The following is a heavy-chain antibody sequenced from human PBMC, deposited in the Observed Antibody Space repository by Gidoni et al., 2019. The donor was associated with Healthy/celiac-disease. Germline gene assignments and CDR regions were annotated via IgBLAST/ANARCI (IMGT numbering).Heavy chain of an antibody. J-gene: IGHJ4*02. V-gene: IGHV4-59*11. D-gene: IGHD2-15*01. Sequence: VQLQESGPGPVNPSATLSLTCTVSGCFISSHYCSWIRQPPGKGLEWIGYIYYSGSTNYNPSLKSRVTISVDTSKNQFSLKLSSVTAADTAVYYCARISRGCSGGSCYPHFDYWGQGTLVTVSS. CDR1: GCFISSHY. CDR2: IYYSGST. CDR3: ARISRGCSGGSCYPHFDY.